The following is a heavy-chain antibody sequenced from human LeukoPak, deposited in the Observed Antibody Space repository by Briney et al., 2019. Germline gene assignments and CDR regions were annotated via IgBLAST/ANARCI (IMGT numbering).Heavy chain of an antibody. CDR3: AGARHGDYRWDY. CDR2: MHSADSNT. V-gene: IGHV5-51*01. D-gene: IGHD4-17*01. J-gene: IGHJ4*02. CDR1: GYSFTNYW. Sequence: GESLKISCQDSGYSFTNYWIGWVRQMPGKGLEWMGIMHSADSNTKYSPSFQGQVTISADKSISTAYLQWSGLKASDTAMYYCAGARHGDYRWDYGGQATLVTVSS.